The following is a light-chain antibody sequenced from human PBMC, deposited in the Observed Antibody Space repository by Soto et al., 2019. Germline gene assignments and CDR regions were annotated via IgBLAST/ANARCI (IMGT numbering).Light chain of an antibody. V-gene: IGKV3-20*01. CDR2: GAS. J-gene: IGKJ1*01. CDR1: QSVSSSY. Sequence: EIVLTQSPGTLSLSPGERATLSCRASQSVSSSYLAWYQQKPGQAPRLLIYGASSRATGIPDRFSGSGSGTDFTFTISRLEPEDLAVYYCQQYGSSPQTFGQGTKVEIK. CDR3: QQYGSSPQT.